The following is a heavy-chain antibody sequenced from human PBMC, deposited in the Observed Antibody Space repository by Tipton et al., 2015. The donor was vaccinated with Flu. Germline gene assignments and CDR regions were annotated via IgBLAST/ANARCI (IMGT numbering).Heavy chain of an antibody. CDR3: ARDKSDWGDSSGYYKDY. J-gene: IGHJ4*02. Sequence: GSLRLSCAASGFTFSSYWMSWARQAPGKGLEWVANIKQDGSEKYYVDSVKGRFTISRDNAKNSLYLQMNSLRAEDTAVYYCARDKSDWGDSSGYYKDYWGQGTLVTVSS. CDR1: GFTFSSYW. CDR2: IKQDGSEK. D-gene: IGHD3-22*01. V-gene: IGHV3-7*03.